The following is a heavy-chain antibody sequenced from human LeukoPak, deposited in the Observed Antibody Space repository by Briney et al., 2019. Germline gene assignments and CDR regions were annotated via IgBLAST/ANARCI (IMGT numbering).Heavy chain of an antibody. CDR3: AKGDLVVPAAIDY. CDR1: GFAFSSYG. CDR2: IWYDGSNK. Sequence: GGSRRFSGAASGFAFSSYGMHWVRQAPGKGLEWVAVIWYDGSNKYYADSVKGRFTVSRDNSKNTLYLQMNSLRAEDTAVYYCAKGDLVVPAAIDYWGQGTLVTVSS. V-gene: IGHV3-33*06. D-gene: IGHD2-2*02. J-gene: IGHJ4*02.